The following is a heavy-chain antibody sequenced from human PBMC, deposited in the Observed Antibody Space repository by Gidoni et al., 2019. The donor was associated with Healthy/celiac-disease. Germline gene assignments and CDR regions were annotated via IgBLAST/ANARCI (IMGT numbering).Heavy chain of an antibody. CDR1: GFTFSSYA. CDR3: AKGAYSSSWRTMYYFDY. V-gene: IGHV3-23*01. Sequence: EVQLLESGGGLVQPGGSLRLSCAASGFTFSSYAMSWVRQAPGKGLEWVSAISGSGGSTYYADSVKGRFTISRDNSKNTLYLQMNSLRAEDTAVYYCAKGAYSSSWRTMYYFDYWGQGTLVTVSS. J-gene: IGHJ4*02. CDR2: ISGSGGST. D-gene: IGHD6-13*01.